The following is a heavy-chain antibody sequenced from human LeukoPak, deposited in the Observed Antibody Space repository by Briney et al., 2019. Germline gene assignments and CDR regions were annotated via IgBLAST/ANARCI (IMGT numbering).Heavy chain of an antibody. CDR1: GFTFISYG. CDR3: AKDAARYCSSTSCYEFQH. Sequence: GGSLRLSCAASGFTFISYGMHWVRQAPGKGLEWVAFIRYDGSNKYYADSVKGRFTISRDNSKNTLYLQMNSLRAEDTAVYYCAKDAARYCSSTSCYEFQHWGQGTLVTVSS. CDR2: IRYDGSNK. V-gene: IGHV3-30*02. D-gene: IGHD2-2*01. J-gene: IGHJ1*01.